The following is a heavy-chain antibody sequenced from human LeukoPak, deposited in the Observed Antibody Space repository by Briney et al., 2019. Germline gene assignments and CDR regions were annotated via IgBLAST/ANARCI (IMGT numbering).Heavy chain of an antibody. CDR2: ISAYNGNT. CDR1: GYTFTSYG. D-gene: IGHD2-2*01. J-gene: IGHJ3*02. Sequence: GASVEVSCKASGYTFTSYGISWVRQAPGQGLEWMGWISAYNGNTNYAQKLQGRVTMTTDTSTSTAYMELRSLRSDDTAVYYCARGVWYCSSTSCPDAFDIWGQGTVVTVSS. V-gene: IGHV1-18*01. CDR3: ARGVWYCSSTSCPDAFDI.